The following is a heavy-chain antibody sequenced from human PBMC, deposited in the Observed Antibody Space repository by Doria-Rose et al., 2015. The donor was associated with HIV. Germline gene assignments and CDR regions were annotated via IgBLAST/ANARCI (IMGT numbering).Heavy chain of an antibody. Sequence: QVTLKESGPMLVKPTETLTLTCTVSGVSLSSPGMGVSWIRQPPGKALEWLAHIFSDDERSYKTSLKSRLTISRGTSKSQVVLTMTDMDPVDTATYYCARIKSSRWYHKYYFDFWGQGTLVIVSA. CDR1: GVSLSSPGMG. J-gene: IGHJ4*02. D-gene: IGHD6-13*01. V-gene: IGHV2-26*01. CDR3: ARIKSSRWYHKYYFDF. CDR2: IFSDDER.